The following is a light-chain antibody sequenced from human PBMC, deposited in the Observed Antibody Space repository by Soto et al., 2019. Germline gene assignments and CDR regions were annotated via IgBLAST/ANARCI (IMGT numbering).Light chain of an antibody. CDR1: QNIHNN. V-gene: IGKV3-15*01. J-gene: IGKJ4*01. Sequence: EIVMTQSPATLSVSPGERATLSCGASQNIHNNLAWFQQKPGQAPTFLIYGASTRATGIPARFSGSGSGTEFTLTISSLQSEDFAVYYCHQYNDWSLTFGGGTKVDIK. CDR3: HQYNDWSLT. CDR2: GAS.